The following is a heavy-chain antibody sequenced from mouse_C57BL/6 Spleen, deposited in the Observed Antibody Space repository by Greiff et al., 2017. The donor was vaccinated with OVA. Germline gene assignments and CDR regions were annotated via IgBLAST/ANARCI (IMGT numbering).Heavy chain of an antibody. J-gene: IGHJ1*03. CDR1: GYSITSGYY. D-gene: IGHD1-1*01. Sequence: EVKLVESGPGLVKPSQSLSLTCSVTGYSITSGYYWNWIRQFPGNKLEWMGYISYDGSNNYNPSLKNRISITRDTSKNQFFLKLNSVTTEDTATYYCAREAYYGSSYWYFDVWGTGTTVTVSS. CDR3: AREAYYGSSYWYFDV. CDR2: ISYDGSN. V-gene: IGHV3-6*01.